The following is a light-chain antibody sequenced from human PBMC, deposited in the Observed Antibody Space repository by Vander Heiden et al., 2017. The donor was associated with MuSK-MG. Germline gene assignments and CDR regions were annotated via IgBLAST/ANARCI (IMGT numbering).Light chain of an antibody. Sequence: SALTQPPSASGSPGQSVTFSCTGTSRDVGGYNFVSWYQQHPGKAPKLMIYEVSKRPSGVPDRFSGSKSGNTASLTVSGLQAEDEADYYCSSCAGSNNPLFGGGTKLTVL. CDR1: SRDVGGYNF. CDR3: SSCAGSNNPL. V-gene: IGLV2-8*01. J-gene: IGLJ2*01. CDR2: EVS.